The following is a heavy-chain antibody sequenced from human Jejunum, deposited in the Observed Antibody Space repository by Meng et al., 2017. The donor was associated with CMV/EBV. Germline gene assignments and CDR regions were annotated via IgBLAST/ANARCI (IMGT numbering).Heavy chain of an antibody. V-gene: IGHV3-48*03. J-gene: IGHJ4*02. Sequence: LRLSCAASRFNFSSYAMNWVRQAPGKGLEWVSYISSSGSTIYYADSVRGRFTVSRDNARNSLYLQMNSLRAEDTAVYYCAKWVSYWGQGTLVTVSS. CDR3: AKWVSY. CDR2: ISSSGSTI. D-gene: IGHD2-8*01. CDR1: RFNFSSYA.